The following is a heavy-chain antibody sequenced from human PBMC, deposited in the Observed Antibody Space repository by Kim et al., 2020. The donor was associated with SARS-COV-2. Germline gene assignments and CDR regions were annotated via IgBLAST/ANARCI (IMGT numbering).Heavy chain of an antibody. D-gene: IGHD1-26*01. CDR1: GGSISSYY. V-gene: IGHV4-59*08. Sequence: SETLSLTCTVSGGSISSYYWSWIRQPPGKGLECIGYIYYSGITNYNPSLKSRVTISVDTSKNQFSLKLSSVTATDTAVYYCARQTLKSGGYSWYFDYWGQGTPVNLST. CDR2: IYYSGIT. J-gene: IGHJ4*02. CDR3: ARQTLKSGGYSWYFDY.